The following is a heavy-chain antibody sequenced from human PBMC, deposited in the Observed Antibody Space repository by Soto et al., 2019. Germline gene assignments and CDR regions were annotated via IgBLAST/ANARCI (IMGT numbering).Heavy chain of an antibody. CDR1: GFTFSSYW. J-gene: IGHJ4*02. Sequence: GGSLRLSCAASGFTFSSYWMSWVRQAPGKGLEWVANIKQDGSEKYYVDSVKGRFTISRDNAKNSLYLQMNSLRAEDTAVYYCARVHPIRYCSGGSCPGVTMIVVVITGYYFDYWGQGTLVTVSS. D-gene: IGHD3-22*01. CDR3: ARVHPIRYCSGGSCPGVTMIVVVITGYYFDY. V-gene: IGHV3-7*05. CDR2: IKQDGSEK.